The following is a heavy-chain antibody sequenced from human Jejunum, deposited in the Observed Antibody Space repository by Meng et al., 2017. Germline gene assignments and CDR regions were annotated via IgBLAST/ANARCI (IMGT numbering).Heavy chain of an antibody. V-gene: IGHV4-31*11. Sequence: QGQLPESAPGLLKPAQTLSLTCAVSGGSMNSAGHYWSWIRQDPGKGLEWIGYIHYSGGTYYNPSLKSRVTISVDTSKNQFSLKLNSVSAADTAVYYCARATAGNSEYFQNWGQGTLVTVSS. J-gene: IGHJ1*01. CDR2: IHYSGGT. CDR3: ARATAGNSEYFQN. CDR1: GGSMNSAGHY. D-gene: IGHD4-23*01.